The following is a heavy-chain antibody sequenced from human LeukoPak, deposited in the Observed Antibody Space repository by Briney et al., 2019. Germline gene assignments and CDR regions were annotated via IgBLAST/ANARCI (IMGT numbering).Heavy chain of an antibody. J-gene: IGHJ4*02. D-gene: IGHD3-10*01. Sequence: PGGSLRLSCAASRFTFSSYWMSWVRQAPGKGLEWVANIKQDGSEKYYVDSVKGRFTISRDDAKNSLYLQMNSLRAEDTAVYYCARGGQLLWFGESEDYWGQGTLVTVSS. V-gene: IGHV3-7*01. CDR1: RFTFSSYW. CDR2: IKQDGSEK. CDR3: ARGGQLLWFGESEDY.